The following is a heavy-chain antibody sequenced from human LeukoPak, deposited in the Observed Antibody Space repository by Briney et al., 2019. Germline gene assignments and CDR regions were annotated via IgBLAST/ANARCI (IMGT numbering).Heavy chain of an antibody. CDR3: TRVGVGGY. Sequence: GGSLRLSCAASGFTFSSYGMHWVRQAPGKGLEWVAVISYDGSNKYYADSVKGRFTISRDNAKDSLFLQMNSLRVEDTAMYFCTRVGVGGYWGQGTPVTVSS. CDR2: ISYDGSNK. CDR1: GFTFSSYG. D-gene: IGHD3-16*01. V-gene: IGHV3-30*03. J-gene: IGHJ4*02.